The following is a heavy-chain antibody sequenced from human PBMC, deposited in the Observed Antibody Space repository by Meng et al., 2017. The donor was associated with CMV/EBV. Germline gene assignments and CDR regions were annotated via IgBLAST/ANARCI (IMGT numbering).Heavy chain of an antibody. J-gene: IGHJ4*02. CDR3: TTDPPVLRFLEWLSTLRH. CDR2: IKSKTDGGTT. V-gene: IGHV3-15*01. D-gene: IGHD3-3*01. Sequence: GGSLRLFCAASGFTFSSYGMHWVRQAPGKGLEWVGRIKSKTDGGTTDYAAPVKGRFTISRDDSKNTLYLQMNSLKTEDTAVYYCTTDPPVLRFLEWLSTLRHWGQGTLVTVSS. CDR1: GFTFSSYG.